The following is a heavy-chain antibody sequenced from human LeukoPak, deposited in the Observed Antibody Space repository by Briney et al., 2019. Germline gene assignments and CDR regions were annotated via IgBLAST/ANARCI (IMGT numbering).Heavy chain of an antibody. CDR3: ASRAYNWNYGPFDY. J-gene: IGHJ4*02. V-gene: IGHV3-74*01. CDR2: INYDGTTT. CDR1: GFNFSSYW. Sequence: GGSLRLSCAASGFNFSSYWMHWVRQAPGKGLVWISRINYDGTTTSYADSVKGRFTISRDNAKNTLYLQMNSLRAEDTALYYCASRAYNWNYGPFDYWGQGTLVTVSS. D-gene: IGHD1-7*01.